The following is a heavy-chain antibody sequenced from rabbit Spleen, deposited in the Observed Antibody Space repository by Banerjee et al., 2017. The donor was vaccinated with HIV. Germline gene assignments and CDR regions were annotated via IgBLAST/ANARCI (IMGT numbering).Heavy chain of an antibody. CDR3: VRGASSSGYYSL. V-gene: IGHV1S47*01. CDR2: IDPVFGAT. D-gene: IGHD1-1*01. J-gene: IGHJ4*01. Sequence: QEQLVESGGGLVQPGGSLKLSCKASGFDLNTYGVSWVRQAPGKGLEWIAYIDPVFGATYYATWVNGRFTISSQNAQTTVSLQMTSLTAADTATYFCVRGASSSGYYSLWGPGTLVTVS. CDR1: GFDLNTYG.